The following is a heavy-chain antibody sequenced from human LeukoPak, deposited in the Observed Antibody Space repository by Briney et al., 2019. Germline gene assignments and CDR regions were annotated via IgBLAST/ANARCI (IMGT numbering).Heavy chain of an antibody. CDR3: AKDRGTVAGTAARDY. D-gene: IGHD6-19*01. Sequence: PGGSLRLSCAASGFTLSSYAMSWVRQTPGRGREWVSAISGSGGSTYYADSVKGRFTISRDNSKNTLYLQMNSLRAEDTAVYYCAKDRGTVAGTAARDYWGQGTLVTVSS. J-gene: IGHJ4*02. V-gene: IGHV3-23*01. CDR1: GFTLSSYA. CDR2: ISGSGGST.